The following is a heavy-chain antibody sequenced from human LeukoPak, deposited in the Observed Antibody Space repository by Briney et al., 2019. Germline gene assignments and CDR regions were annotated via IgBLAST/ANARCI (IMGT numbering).Heavy chain of an antibody. J-gene: IGHJ4*02. CDR1: GGSISSYY. V-gene: IGHV4-59*03. CDR3: ATNKDWAEAD. D-gene: IGHD3/OR15-3a*01. CDR2: IYYRGDI. Sequence: SETLSLTCTVSGGSISSYYWSWIRQSPGQGLEWIGNIYYRGDINYNPSLKSRVIISIDTSKNQFSLKVTSLTAADTAVYYCATNKDWAEADWGQGTLVIVSS.